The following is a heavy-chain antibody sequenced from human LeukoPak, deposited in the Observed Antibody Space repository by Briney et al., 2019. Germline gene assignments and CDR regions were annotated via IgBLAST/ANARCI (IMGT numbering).Heavy chain of an antibody. J-gene: IGHJ6*02. Sequence: PSETLSLTCAVYGGSFSGYYWSWIRQPPGKGLEWIGEINHSGSTNYNPSLKSRVTISVDTSKNQFSLKLSSVTAADTAVYYCATVTMKEDGMDVWGQGTTVTVSS. CDR2: INHSGST. D-gene: IGHD4-17*01. V-gene: IGHV4-34*01. CDR1: GGSFSGYY. CDR3: ATVTMKEDGMDV.